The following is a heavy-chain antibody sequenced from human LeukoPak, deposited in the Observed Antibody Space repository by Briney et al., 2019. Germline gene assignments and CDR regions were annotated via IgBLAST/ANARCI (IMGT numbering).Heavy chain of an antibody. Sequence: ASVKVSCKASGYTFTSYGISWVRQAPGQGLEWMGWISAYNGNTNYAQKLQGRVTMTTDISTSTAYMELRSLRSDDTAVYYCARDGIVTVPPYGMDVWGQGTTVTVSS. J-gene: IGHJ6*02. V-gene: IGHV1-18*01. D-gene: IGHD1-14*01. CDR3: ARDGIVTVPPYGMDV. CDR1: GYTFTSYG. CDR2: ISAYNGNT.